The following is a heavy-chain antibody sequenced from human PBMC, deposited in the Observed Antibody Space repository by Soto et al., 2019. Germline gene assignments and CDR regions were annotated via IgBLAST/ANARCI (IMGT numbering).Heavy chain of an antibody. J-gene: IGHJ4*02. CDR3: AKDMASGVAATALDY. Sequence: EVQLVESGGGLVQPGRSLRLSCAASGFTFDDYAMHWVRRAPGKGLEWVSGISWNSGSIGYADSVKGRFTISRDNAKNSLYLQMNSLRAEDTALYYCAKDMASGVAATALDYWGQGTLVTVSS. CDR2: ISWNSGSI. CDR1: GFTFDDYA. D-gene: IGHD2-15*01. V-gene: IGHV3-9*01.